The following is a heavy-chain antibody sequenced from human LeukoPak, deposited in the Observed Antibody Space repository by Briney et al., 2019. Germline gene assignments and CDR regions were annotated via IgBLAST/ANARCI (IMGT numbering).Heavy chain of an antibody. CDR1: GGTFSSYT. J-gene: IGHJ4*02. D-gene: IGHD2-15*01. CDR2: NIPILGIA. Sequence: SVKVSCKASGGTFSSYTISWVRQAPGQGLEWMGRNIPILGIANYAQKFQGRVTITADKSTSTAYMELSSLRSEDTAVYYCAREDCSGGSCYSPFDYWGQGTLVTVSS. V-gene: IGHV1-69*04. CDR3: AREDCSGGSCYSPFDY.